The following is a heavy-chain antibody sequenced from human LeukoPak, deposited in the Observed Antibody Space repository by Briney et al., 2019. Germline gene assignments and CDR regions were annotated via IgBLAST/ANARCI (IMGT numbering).Heavy chain of an antibody. CDR2: IYYSGST. D-gene: IGHD7-27*01. CDR3: ARAPWGSNFDY. V-gene: IGHV4-59*08. Sequence: SETLSLTCTVSGGSISSYYWSWIRQPPGKGLEWIGYIYYSGSTNYNPSLKSRVTISVDKSKNQFSLNLSSVTAADTAVYYCARAPWGSNFDYWGQGTLVTVSS. CDR1: GGSISSYY. J-gene: IGHJ4*02.